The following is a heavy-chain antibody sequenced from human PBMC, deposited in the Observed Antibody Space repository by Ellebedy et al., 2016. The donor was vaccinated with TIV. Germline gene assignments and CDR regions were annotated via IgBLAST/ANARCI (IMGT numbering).Heavy chain of an antibody. CDR3: ARGGWSTCGKKCYSIHPHDS. J-gene: IGHJ5*01. CDR1: VGSVSGYY. D-gene: IGHD2-21*01. CDR2: VYSSGTT. V-gene: IGHV4-59*02. Sequence: SETLSLTXTVSVGSVSGYYWSWIRQSPGKGLEWIGHVYSSGTTSYNPSLQSRLTMSVDTSTNRVYLMLTFATAADTAVYYCARGGWSTCGKKCYSIHPHDSWGQGILVTVSS.